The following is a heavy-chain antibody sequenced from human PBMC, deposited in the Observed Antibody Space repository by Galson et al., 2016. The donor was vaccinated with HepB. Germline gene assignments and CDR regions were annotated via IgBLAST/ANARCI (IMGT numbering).Heavy chain of an antibody. CDR2: IYTNG. J-gene: IGHJ3*02. Sequence: TLSLTCTVPGGSISSASHFWSWMRQPAGKGLEWIGRIYTNGDTEYTDYNPSLKSRVTISVDTPKHQFSLKLNSVTAADTAVYYFSRTNGPGNGNFDRLFDIWGQGTMVTVSS. CDR1: GGSISSASHF. D-gene: IGHD1-7*01. CDR3: SRTNGPGNGNFDRLFDI. V-gene: IGHV4-61*02.